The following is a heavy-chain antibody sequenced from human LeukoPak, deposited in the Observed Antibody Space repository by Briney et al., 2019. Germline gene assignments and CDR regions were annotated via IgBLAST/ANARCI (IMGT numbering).Heavy chain of an antibody. CDR2: ISYDGSNK. Sequence: GGSLRLSCAASGFTFSSYAMHWVRQAPGKGLEWVAVISYDGSNKYYADSVKGRFTISRDNSKNTLYLQMNSLRAEDTAVYYCAGDYDFWSGYDYWGQGTLVTVSS. CDR1: GFTFSSYA. D-gene: IGHD3-3*01. CDR3: AGDYDFWSGYDY. V-gene: IGHV3-30*01. J-gene: IGHJ4*02.